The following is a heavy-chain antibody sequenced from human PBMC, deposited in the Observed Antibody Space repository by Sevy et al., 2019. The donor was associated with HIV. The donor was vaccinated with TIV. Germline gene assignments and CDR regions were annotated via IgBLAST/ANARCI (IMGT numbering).Heavy chain of an antibody. CDR3: ANSTVGATTGGGAFDI. CDR1: GFTFDDYA. D-gene: IGHD1-26*01. J-gene: IGHJ3*02. Sequence: GGSLRLSCAASGFTFDDYAMHWVRQAPGKGLEWVSGISWNSGSIGYADSVKGRFTISRDNAKNSLYLQMNSARDEDMSLYYCANSTVGATTGGGAFDIWGQGTMVTVSS. CDR2: ISWNSGSI. V-gene: IGHV3-9*03.